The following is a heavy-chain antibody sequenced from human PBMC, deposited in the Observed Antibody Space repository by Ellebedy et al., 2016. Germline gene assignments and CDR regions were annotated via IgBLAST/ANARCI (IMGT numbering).Heavy chain of an antibody. D-gene: IGHD4-17*01. J-gene: IGHJ4*02. CDR3: AKDRDDDGDFVFDS. CDR2: ISGSGGST. Sequence: GESLKISXTASGFTFSTYAMSWVRQAPGKGLEWVSGISGSGGSTYYADSVRGRFTISRDNSKNTLYLQMNSLRVEDTAVYYCAKDRDDDGDFVFDSWGQGILVTVSA. V-gene: IGHV3-23*01. CDR1: GFTFSTYA.